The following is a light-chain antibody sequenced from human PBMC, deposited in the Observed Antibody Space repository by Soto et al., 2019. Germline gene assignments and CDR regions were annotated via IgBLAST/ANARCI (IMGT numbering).Light chain of an antibody. V-gene: IGLV1-47*01. CDR3: TVWDDSLRGRL. J-gene: IGLJ2*01. CDR2: RNN. CDR1: SSNIESNF. Sequence: QSVLTQPHSASGTPGQRVTISCSGSSSNIESNFVYWYQQFPGTAPRLLIYRNNQRPSGVPDRFSGSKSGTSASLAISALRSEDEAVYYCTVWDDSLRGRLFGGGTQLTVL.